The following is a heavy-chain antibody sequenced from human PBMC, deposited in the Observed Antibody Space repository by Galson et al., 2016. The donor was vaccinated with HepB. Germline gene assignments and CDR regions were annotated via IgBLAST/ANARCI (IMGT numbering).Heavy chain of an antibody. D-gene: IGHD6-19*01. CDR1: GFTVSSTF. CDR2: IYSGDST. V-gene: IGHV3-53*01. J-gene: IGHJ5*02. CDR3: ERGKAVTGSDPLDP. Sequence: SLRLSCAASGFTVSSTFMTWVRQAPGKGLEWVSVIYSGDSTNYADSAKGRFTISRDNSKNTLYLQMNSLRVEDTAVYYCERGKAVTGSDPLDPWGQGALVTVSS.